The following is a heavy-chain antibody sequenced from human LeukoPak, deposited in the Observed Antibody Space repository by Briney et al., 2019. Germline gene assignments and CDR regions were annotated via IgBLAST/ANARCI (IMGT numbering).Heavy chain of an antibody. V-gene: IGHV1-69*06. CDR2: IIPIFGTA. D-gene: IGHD5-18*01. J-gene: IGHJ6*03. Sequence: SVKVSCKASGGTFSSYAISWVRQAPGQGLEWMGGIIPIFGTANYAQKFQGRVTITADKSTSTAYMELSSLRSEDTAVYYCARAGYSYGYDYYYYYMDVWGKGTTVTVSS. CDR1: GGTFSSYA. CDR3: ARAGYSYGYDYYYYYMDV.